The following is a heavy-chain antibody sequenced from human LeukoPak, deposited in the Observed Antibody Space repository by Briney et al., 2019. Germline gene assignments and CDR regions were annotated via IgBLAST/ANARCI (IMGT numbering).Heavy chain of an antibody. CDR1: GGTFSSYA. Sequence: SVNVSCKASGGTFSSYAISWVRQAPGQGLEWMGGIIPIFGTANYAQKFQGRVTITADESTSTAYMELSSLRSEDTAVYYCARAGGSYYRYFDYWGQGTLDTVSS. J-gene: IGHJ4*02. V-gene: IGHV1-69*13. D-gene: IGHD1-26*01. CDR2: IIPIFGTA. CDR3: ARAGGSYYRYFDY.